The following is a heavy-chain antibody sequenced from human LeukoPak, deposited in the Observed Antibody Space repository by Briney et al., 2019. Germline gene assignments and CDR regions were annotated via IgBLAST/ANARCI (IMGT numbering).Heavy chain of an antibody. CDR2: IYYSGST. J-gene: IGHJ4*02. Sequence: SETLSLTCTVSGGSISSYYWSWIRQPPGKGLEWVGYIYYSGSTNYNPSLKSRVTISVDTSKNQFSLKLSSVTAADTAVYYCAIVRGYGGNADLSWYFDYWGQGTLVTASS. D-gene: IGHD4-23*01. CDR3: AIVRGYGGNADLSWYFDY. V-gene: IGHV4-59*01. CDR1: GGSISSYY.